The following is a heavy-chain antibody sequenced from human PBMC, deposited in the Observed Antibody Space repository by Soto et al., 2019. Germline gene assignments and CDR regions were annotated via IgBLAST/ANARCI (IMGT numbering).Heavy chain of an antibody. V-gene: IGHV3-30-3*01. D-gene: IGHD6-25*01. CDR2: ISHDGSDK. CDR1: RFTFSSYA. J-gene: IGHJ6*02. Sequence: QVQLVESGGGVVQPGRSLRLSCAASRFTFSSYAMHWVRQGPGKGLEWVAAISHDGSDKYYVDSVKGRFTISRDNSKNKRYLRMNSLRVEDTAVYYCAREPVRRLQGPDYSYYGMDVWGQGTTVTVSS. CDR3: AREPVRRLQGPDYSYYGMDV.